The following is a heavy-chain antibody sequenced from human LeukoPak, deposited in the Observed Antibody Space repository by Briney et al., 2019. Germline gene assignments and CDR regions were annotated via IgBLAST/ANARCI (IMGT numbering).Heavy chain of an antibody. CDR1: GYTFTGYY. D-gene: IGHD6-13*01. V-gene: IGHV1-2*06. CDR2: INPNSGGT. CDR3: ARERGSGSWVPGYGMDV. Sequence: ASVKVSCEASGYTFTGYYMHWVRQAPGQGLEWMGRINPNSGGTNYAQKFQGRVTMTRDTSISTAYMELSRLRSDDTAVYYCARERGSGSWVPGYGMDVWGQGTTVTVSS. J-gene: IGHJ6*02.